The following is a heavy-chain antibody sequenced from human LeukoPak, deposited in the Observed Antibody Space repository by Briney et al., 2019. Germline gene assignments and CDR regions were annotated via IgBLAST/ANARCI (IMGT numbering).Heavy chain of an antibody. D-gene: IGHD2-8*01. Sequence: GGSLRLSCAASGFTFSSYWMSWVRQAPGKGLEWVANIKQDGSEKYYVDSVKGRFSISRDSYKNILYLQVNSLRAEDTAVYYCAKDRCSNGIGCYYYYMDVWGKGTTVTISS. CDR3: AKDRCSNGIGCYYYYMDV. CDR1: GFTFSSYW. CDR2: IKQDGSEK. V-gene: IGHV3-7*01. J-gene: IGHJ6*03.